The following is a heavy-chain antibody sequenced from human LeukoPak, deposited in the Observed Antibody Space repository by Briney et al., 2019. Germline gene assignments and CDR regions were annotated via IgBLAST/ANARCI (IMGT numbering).Heavy chain of an antibody. D-gene: IGHD3-22*01. CDR1: GFTFSIYA. CDR3: ARDRPNYYGSDGHYYRRDGDY. J-gene: IGHJ4*02. Sequence: QPGGSLRLSCAASGFTFSIYAMSWVRQAPGKGLQWVSSITSRGESTWYVDSVKGRFTITRDNSANTLYLQMHSLRAEDTAVYYCARDRPNYYGSDGHYYRRDGDYWGRGTLVSVSS. CDR2: ITSRGEST. V-gene: IGHV3-23*01.